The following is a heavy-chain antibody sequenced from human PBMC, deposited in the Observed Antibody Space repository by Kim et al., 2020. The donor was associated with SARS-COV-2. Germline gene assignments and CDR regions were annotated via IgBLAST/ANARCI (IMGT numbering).Heavy chain of an antibody. D-gene: IGHD3-10*01. J-gene: IGHJ4*02. V-gene: IGHV3-11*01. Sequence: ADSVKGRLTHPRDNAKNSLYLQMTSLGAEDTAVYYWARNGRFGELFLDYWGQGTLVTVSS. CDR3: ARNGRFGELFLDY.